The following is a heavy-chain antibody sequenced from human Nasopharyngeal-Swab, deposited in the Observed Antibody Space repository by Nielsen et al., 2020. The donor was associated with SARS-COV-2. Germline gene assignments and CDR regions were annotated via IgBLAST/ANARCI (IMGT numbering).Heavy chain of an antibody. Sequence: GEALKLSRAASGFTFSSYAMSWARQAPGQGLEWVSATSGSGGSTYDADPVKGRFTISRDNSKNTLYLQMDSLKAEDTAVYYCAKDPGFVVATVIWGQGTLVTVSS. V-gene: IGHV3-23*01. J-gene: IGHJ4*02. CDR1: GFTFSSYA. CDR2: TSGSGGST. D-gene: IGHD5-12*01. CDR3: AKDPGFVVATVI.